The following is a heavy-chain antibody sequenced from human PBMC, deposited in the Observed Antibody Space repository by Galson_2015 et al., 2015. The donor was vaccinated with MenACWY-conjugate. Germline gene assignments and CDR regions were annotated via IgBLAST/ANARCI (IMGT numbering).Heavy chain of an antibody. CDR3: VQYCSSTSCYAGKGA. J-gene: IGHJ5*02. CDR1: GFTFSSYW. Sequence: SLRLSCAASGFTFSSYWMHWVRQAPGKGLVWVSRINSDRSSTSYADSVKGRFTISRDNAKNTLYLQMNSLRAEDTAVYYCVQYCSSTSCYAGKGAWGQGTLVTVSS. D-gene: IGHD2-2*01. CDR2: INSDRSST. V-gene: IGHV3-74*01.